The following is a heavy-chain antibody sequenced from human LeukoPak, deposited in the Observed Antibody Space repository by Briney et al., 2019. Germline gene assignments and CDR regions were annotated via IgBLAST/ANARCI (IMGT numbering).Heavy chain of an antibody. Sequence: ASVKVSCKASGYTFTSYGISWVRQAPGQGLEWMGIINPSGGSTSYAQKFQGRVTMTRDTSTSTVYMELSSLRSEDTAVYYCARDQYYYDSSGAGGFDYWGQGTLVTVSS. CDR2: INPSGGST. J-gene: IGHJ4*02. V-gene: IGHV1-46*01. D-gene: IGHD3-22*01. CDR1: GYTFTSYG. CDR3: ARDQYYYDSSGAGGFDY.